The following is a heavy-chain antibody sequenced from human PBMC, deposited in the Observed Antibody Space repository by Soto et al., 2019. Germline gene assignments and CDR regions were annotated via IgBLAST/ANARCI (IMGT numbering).Heavy chain of an antibody. V-gene: IGHV4-59*01. CDR3: ARAYDFWSGYFAY. J-gene: IGHJ4*01. D-gene: IGHD3-3*01. Sequence: PSETLSLTCTVSGGSISSYYWSWIRQPPGKGLEWVGYIYYSGSTNYNPSLKTRVTISVDTSKNQFSLKLTSVTAADTAVYYCARAYDFWSGYFAYWGHGTLVTVSS. CDR2: IYYSGST. CDR1: GGSISSYY.